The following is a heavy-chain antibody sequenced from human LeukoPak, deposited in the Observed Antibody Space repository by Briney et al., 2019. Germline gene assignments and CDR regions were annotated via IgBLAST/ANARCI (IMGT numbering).Heavy chain of an antibody. Sequence: PGGALRLSCAASGFTVSSNYMSLVRRAPGKGLEWVSYISSSGSTIYYADSVKGRFTISRDNSKNSLNLQMNSLRAEDTAVYYCAELGITMIGGVWGKGPTVTISS. V-gene: IGHV3-11*04. D-gene: IGHD3-10*02. J-gene: IGHJ6*04. CDR1: GFTVSSNY. CDR3: AELGITMIGGV. CDR2: ISSSGSTI.